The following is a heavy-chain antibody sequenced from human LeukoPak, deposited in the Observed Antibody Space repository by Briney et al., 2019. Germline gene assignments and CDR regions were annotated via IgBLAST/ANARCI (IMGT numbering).Heavy chain of an antibody. CDR1: GFTFSIYA. Sequence: GGSLRLSCVASGFTFSIYAMSWVRQAPGKGLEWVSTISADGGSTYYADSVRGRFIISRDNSKDTLYLQMNSLRVEDTAVYFCAGYSHTRGFDPWGQGALVIVSS. CDR3: AGYSHTRGFDP. D-gene: IGHD2-15*01. CDR2: ISADGGST. V-gene: IGHV3-23*01. J-gene: IGHJ5*02.